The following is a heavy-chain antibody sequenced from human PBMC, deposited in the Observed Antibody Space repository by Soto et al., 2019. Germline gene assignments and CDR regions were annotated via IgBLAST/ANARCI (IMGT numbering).Heavy chain of an antibody. J-gene: IGHJ3*02. D-gene: IGHD2-15*01. CDR2: ISSSGTGI. CDR1: GFSFRDYY. V-gene: IGHV3-11*01. Sequence: PXGSLRLSFAASGFSFRDYYMTWIRQAPGKGLEWVSYISSSGTGIYYADSVKGRFTISRDNAKNSLYLQMSSLRAEDTAVFYCARAYSDAFDIWGQGTMVTVSS. CDR3: ARAYSDAFDI.